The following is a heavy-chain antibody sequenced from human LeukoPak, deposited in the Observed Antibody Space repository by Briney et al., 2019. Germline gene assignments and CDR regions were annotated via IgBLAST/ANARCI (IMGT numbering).Heavy chain of an antibody. CDR2: ISGSGGST. CDR1: GFTFSNYA. Sequence: QTGGSLRLSCAASGFTFSNYAMSWVRQAPGKGLEWVSAISGSGGSTYYADSVKGRFTTSRDNSKNTLYLQMNSLRAEDTAVYYCAKKESRYCSSTSCLIGMDVWGQGTTVTVSS. CDR3: AKKESRYCSSTSCLIGMDV. D-gene: IGHD2-2*01. J-gene: IGHJ6*02. V-gene: IGHV3-23*01.